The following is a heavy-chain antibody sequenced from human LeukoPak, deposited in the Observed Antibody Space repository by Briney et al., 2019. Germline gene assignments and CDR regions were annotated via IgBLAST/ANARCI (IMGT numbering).Heavy chain of an antibody. Sequence: GGSLRLSCAASGFTFSDYYMSWIRQAPGKGLEWVSSISSSSSYIYYADSVKGRLTISRDNAKNSLYLQMNSLRAEDTAVYYCARDPTPRYCSGGSCYTPYGMDVWGQGTTVTVSS. V-gene: IGHV3-11*06. CDR1: GFTFSDYY. CDR3: ARDPTPRYCSGGSCYTPYGMDV. D-gene: IGHD2-15*01. J-gene: IGHJ6*02. CDR2: ISSSSSYI.